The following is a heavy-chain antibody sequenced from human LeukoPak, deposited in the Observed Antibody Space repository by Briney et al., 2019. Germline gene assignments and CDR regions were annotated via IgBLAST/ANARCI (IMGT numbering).Heavy chain of an antibody. CDR1: GYTFTSYG. Sequence: ASVKVSCKASGYTFTSYGISWVRQAPGQGLEWMGWISAYNGNTNYAQKLQGRVTMTTDTSTSTAYMELRSQRSDDTAVYYCARDLPGIAGDGTGYFLHWGQGTLVTVSS. CDR2: ISAYNGNT. CDR3: ARDLPGIAGDGTGYFLH. V-gene: IGHV1-18*01. J-gene: IGHJ1*01. D-gene: IGHD6-13*01.